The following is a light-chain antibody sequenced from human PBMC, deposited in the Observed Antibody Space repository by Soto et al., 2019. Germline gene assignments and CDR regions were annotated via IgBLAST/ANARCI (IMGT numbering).Light chain of an antibody. CDR1: QSVSRR. Sequence: EVVLTQSAGALSLSPGGRATLSCRASQSVSRRLAWYQQRPGQSPRLLISGASMRASGVPVRFIGSGSGTDFTLTITRLEPEDFAVYYCQQYGGSPITFGLGTRLEI. CDR3: QQYGGSPIT. J-gene: IGKJ5*01. V-gene: IGKV3-20*01. CDR2: GAS.